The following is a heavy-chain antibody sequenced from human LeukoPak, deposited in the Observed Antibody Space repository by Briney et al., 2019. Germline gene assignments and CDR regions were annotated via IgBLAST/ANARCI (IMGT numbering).Heavy chain of an antibody. CDR2: INQDGSEK. D-gene: IGHD3-10*01. CDR3: ARDKWFGYYASASYPYFDY. Sequence: SGGSLRLACAASGFTFSTYWVSWVRQAPGRGLGWVANINQDGSEKYSVDSVKGRFTLYRDNAKNSLYLQMNSLRAEDTAVYYCARDKWFGYYASASYPYFDYWGQGTLVTVSS. CDR1: GFTFSTYW. J-gene: IGHJ4*02. V-gene: IGHV3-7*01.